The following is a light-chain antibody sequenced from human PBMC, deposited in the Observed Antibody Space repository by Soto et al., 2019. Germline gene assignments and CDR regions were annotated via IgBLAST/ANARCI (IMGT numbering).Light chain of an antibody. CDR3: AAWDDSLNAWV. J-gene: IGLJ3*02. Sequence: QSVLTQPHSASGTPGQRVIISCSGTSSNIGSNAANWYQQLPGTAPKLLIHSNNQRPSEVPDRFSGSKSGTSASLAISGLQSEDEANYYCAAWDDSLNAWVFGGGTKLTVL. CDR2: SNN. CDR1: SSNIGSNA. V-gene: IGLV1-44*01.